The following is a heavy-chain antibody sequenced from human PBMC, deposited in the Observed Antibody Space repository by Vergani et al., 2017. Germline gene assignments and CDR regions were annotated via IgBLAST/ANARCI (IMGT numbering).Heavy chain of an antibody. Sequence: QAQLQESGPGLVKPSETLSLTCHVFGVSVTDYNCNWIRQAPGKGLEWIGSLSTTGGATHASHNPSLKSRVSISVDTSKSQFSLRLTSVTAADSAFYFCARGQTGNSMDWSTYFFYMDVWGKGTTVTVSS. CDR1: GVSVTDYN. CDR2: LSTTGGA. D-gene: IGHD3/OR15-3a*01. V-gene: IGHV4-4*09. CDR3: ARGQTGNSMDWSTYFFYMDV. J-gene: IGHJ6*03.